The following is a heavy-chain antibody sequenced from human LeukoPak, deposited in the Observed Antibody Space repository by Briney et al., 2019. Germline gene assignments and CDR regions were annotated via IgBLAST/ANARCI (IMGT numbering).Heavy chain of an antibody. J-gene: IGHJ4*02. CDR1: GFSLNTNGVG. V-gene: IGHV2-5*02. D-gene: IGHD4-17*01. Sequence: SGPTLVNPTQTLTLTCAFSGFSLNTNGVGVGWIRQPPGKSLECLALIYWDDDKRYSPSPRSRLTITKDTSKNQVVLTMTNMDPVDTATYYCARLTTVIASFDYWGQGTLVTVSS. CDR3: ARLTTVIASFDY. CDR2: IYWDDDK.